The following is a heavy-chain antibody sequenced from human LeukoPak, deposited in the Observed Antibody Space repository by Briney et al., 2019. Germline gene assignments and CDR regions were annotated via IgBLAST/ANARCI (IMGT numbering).Heavy chain of an antibody. CDR3: ARDVVAAAGSVVSSY. D-gene: IGHD6-13*01. CDR2: ISSSSSYI. V-gene: IGHV3-21*01. J-gene: IGHJ4*02. CDR1: GFTFSSYS. Sequence: GGSLRLSYAASGFTFSSYSMNWVRQAPGKGLEWVSSISSSSSYIYYADSVKGRFTISRDNAKNSLYLQMNSLRAEDTAVYYCARDVVAAAGSVVSSYWGQGTLVTVSS.